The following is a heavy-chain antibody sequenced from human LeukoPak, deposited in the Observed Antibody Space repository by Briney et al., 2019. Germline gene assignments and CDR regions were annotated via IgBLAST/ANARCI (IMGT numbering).Heavy chain of an antibody. CDR3: ARHASVDGNWPRPLDY. D-gene: IGHD6-19*01. CDR1: GGSISSSSYY. V-gene: IGHV4-39*01. Sequence: SETLSLTCTVSGGSISSSSYYWGWIRQPPGKGLEWIGNIYYSGSTYYNPSLKTRITISVDTSKNQFSLKLTSVTAADTAVYYCARHASVDGNWPRPLDYWGQGSLVTVSS. CDR2: IYYSGST. J-gene: IGHJ4*02.